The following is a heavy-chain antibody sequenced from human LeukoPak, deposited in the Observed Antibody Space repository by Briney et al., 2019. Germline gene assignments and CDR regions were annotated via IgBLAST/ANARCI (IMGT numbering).Heavy chain of an antibody. D-gene: IGHD2-2*01. Sequence: GGSLRLSCAASGFTFSSYWMHWVRQAPGKGLVWVSRINSDGSRTSYADSVKGRFTISRDNAKNTLYLQMNSLRAEDTAVYYCARVWVDCSSTSCYLNYFDYWGQGTLVTVSS. CDR2: INSDGSRT. V-gene: IGHV3-74*01. J-gene: IGHJ4*02. CDR3: ARVWVDCSSTSCYLNYFDY. CDR1: GFTFSSYW.